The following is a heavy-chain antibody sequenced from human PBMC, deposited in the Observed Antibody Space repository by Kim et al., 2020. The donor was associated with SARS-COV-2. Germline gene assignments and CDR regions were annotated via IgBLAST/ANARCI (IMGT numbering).Heavy chain of an antibody. CDR1: GFTFNNYG. Sequence: GGSLRLSCAASGFTFNNYGMHWVRQAPGKGLEWVAFISYEGSKKYYADSVKGRFTISRDHSKNTLYLQMYSLRGEDTAVYYCAKVPAIFHIQIVGAPFD. V-gene: IGHV3-30*18. CDR2: ISYEGSKK. J-gene: IGHJ4*01. D-gene: IGHD1-26*01. CDR3: AKVPAIFHIQIVGAPFD.